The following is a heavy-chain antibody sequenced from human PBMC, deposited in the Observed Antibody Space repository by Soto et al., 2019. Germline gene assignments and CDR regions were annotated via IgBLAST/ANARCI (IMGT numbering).Heavy chain of an antibody. J-gene: IGHJ5*02. V-gene: IGHV4-39*01. D-gene: IGHD3-10*01. Sequence: PSETLSLTCTVSGGSISSSSYYWGWIRQPPGKGLDLIGSIYYSGSTYYNPSLKSRVTISVDTSKNQFSLKLSSVTAADTAMYYCARLGPYGSESYSFRYNWFDPWGQGTQVTVSS. CDR3: ARLGPYGSESYSFRYNWFDP. CDR2: IYYSGST. CDR1: GGSISSSSYY.